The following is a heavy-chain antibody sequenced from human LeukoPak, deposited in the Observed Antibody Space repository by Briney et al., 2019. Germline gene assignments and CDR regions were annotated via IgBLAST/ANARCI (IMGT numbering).Heavy chain of an antibody. Sequence: ASVKVSCKASGYTFTVNHMYWVRQAPGQGLEWIGWINPNSGDTTSAQKFQGRITMTRDTSISTAYMELTRLTSDDTAVYYCARELGINAFDIWGQGTMVTVSS. J-gene: IGHJ3*02. D-gene: IGHD7-27*01. CDR3: ARELGINAFDI. V-gene: IGHV1-2*02. CDR2: INPNSGDT. CDR1: GYTFTVNH.